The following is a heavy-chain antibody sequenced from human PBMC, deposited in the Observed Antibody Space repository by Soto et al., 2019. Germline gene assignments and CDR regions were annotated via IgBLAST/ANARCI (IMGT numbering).Heavy chain of an antibody. CDR3: SKDGLRTSKFFDAFDI. Sequence: QVQLVESGGGVVQPGRSLRLSCAASGFTFSAYGMHWVRQAPGKGLEWVATISYDGSSKYYADSVKGRFTISRDDSKNTLYLQMDSLRSDDTAVYHRSKDGLRTSKFFDAFDIWGQGTLVTVSS. CDR1: GFTFSAYG. CDR2: ISYDGSSK. J-gene: IGHJ3*02. V-gene: IGHV3-30*18. D-gene: IGHD2-2*01.